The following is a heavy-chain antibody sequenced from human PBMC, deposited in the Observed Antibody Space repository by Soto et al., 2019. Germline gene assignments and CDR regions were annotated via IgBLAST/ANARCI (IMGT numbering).Heavy chain of an antibody. V-gene: IGHV3-33*01. CDR3: ARVREQLDAFDI. Sequence: GGSLRLSCAASGFTFSSYGMHWVRQAPGKGLEWVAVIWYDGSNKYYADSVKGRFTISRDNSKNTLYLQMNSLRAEDTAVYYCARVREQLDAFDIWGQGTMVTVSS. J-gene: IGHJ3*02. CDR2: IWYDGSNK. D-gene: IGHD6-6*01. CDR1: GFTFSSYG.